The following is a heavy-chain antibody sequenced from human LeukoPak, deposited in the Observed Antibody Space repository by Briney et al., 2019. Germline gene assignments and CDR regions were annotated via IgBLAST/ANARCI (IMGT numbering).Heavy chain of an antibody. V-gene: IGHV4-59*01. CDR2: IYFTGST. CDR3: ARARYCSDTSCYAFEY. J-gene: IGHJ4*02. CDR1: GGSISTYY. Sequence: SGTLSLTCTVSGGSISTYYWTWIRQPPGKGLEWIGYIYFTGSTKYNPSLKSRVTMSVDTSKRQFALNLSSVTAADTAVYYCARARYCSDTSCYAFEYWGQGTLVTVSS. D-gene: IGHD2-2*01.